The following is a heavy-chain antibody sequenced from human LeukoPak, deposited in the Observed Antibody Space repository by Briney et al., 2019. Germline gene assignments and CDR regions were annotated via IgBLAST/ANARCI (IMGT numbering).Heavy chain of an antibody. D-gene: IGHD3-3*01. Sequence: PSETLSRTCAVYGGSFSGYYWSWIRRPPGKGREWFGEINHSGSTNYNPSLKSLVTISVDTSKNQFSLKLSSVTAADTAVYYCARAAGYYDFWSGYHPWGQGTLVTVSS. CDR1: GGSFSGYY. J-gene: IGHJ5*02. V-gene: IGHV4-34*01. CDR2: INHSGST. CDR3: ARAAGYYDFWSGYHP.